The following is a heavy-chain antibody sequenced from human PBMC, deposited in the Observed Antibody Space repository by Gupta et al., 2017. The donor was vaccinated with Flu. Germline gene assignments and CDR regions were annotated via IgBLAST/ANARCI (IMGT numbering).Heavy chain of an antibody. CDR3: AKVGQQWLDYFDY. CDR1: GFTFSSYA. CDR2: IRGSGGST. D-gene: IGHD6-19*01. Sequence: EVQLLESGGGLVQPGGSLRLSCAASGFTFSSYAMSWVRQAPGKGLEWVSAIRGSGGSTYYADSVKGRFTISRDNSKNTLYLQMNSLRAEDTAVYYCAKVGQQWLDYFDYWGQGTLVTVSS. V-gene: IGHV3-23*01. J-gene: IGHJ4*02.